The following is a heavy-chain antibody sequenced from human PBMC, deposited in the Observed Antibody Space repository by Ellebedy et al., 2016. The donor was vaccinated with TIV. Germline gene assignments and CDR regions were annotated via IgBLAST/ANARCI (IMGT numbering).Heavy chain of an antibody. CDR1: GFTFSSYA. D-gene: IGHD3-10*01. Sequence: GESLKISCAASGFTFSSYAMSWVRQAPGKGLEWVSAISGSGGSTYYADSVKGRFTISRDNSKNTLYLQMNSLRAEDTAVYYCARGRITMVRGTYYYMDVWGKGTTVTVSS. CDR3: ARGRITMVRGTYYYMDV. J-gene: IGHJ6*03. CDR2: ISGSGGST. V-gene: IGHV3-23*01.